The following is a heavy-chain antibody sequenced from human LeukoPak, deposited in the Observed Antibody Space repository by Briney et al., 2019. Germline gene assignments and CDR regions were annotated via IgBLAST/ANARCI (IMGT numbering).Heavy chain of an antibody. D-gene: IGHD5-12*01. J-gene: IGHJ3*02. V-gene: IGHV4-59*08. CDR2: IYYSGST. CDR1: GGSISSYS. Sequence: SETLSLTCTVSGGSISSYSWSWIRQPPGKGLEWIGSIYYSGSTNYNPSLKSRVTMSVDTSKNQFSLRLSSVTAADTAVYYCARHGGESIVAMILHAFDIWGQGTMVTVSS. CDR3: ARHGGESIVAMILHAFDI.